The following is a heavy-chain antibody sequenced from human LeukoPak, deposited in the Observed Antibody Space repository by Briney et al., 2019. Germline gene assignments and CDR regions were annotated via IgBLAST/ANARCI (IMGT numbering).Heavy chain of an antibody. D-gene: IGHD6-13*01. CDR2: ISSSSSYI. Sequence: PGGSLRLSCAASGFTFSSYSMNWVRQAPGKGLELVSSISSSSSYIYYADSVKGRFTISRDNAKNSLYLQMNSLRAEDTAVYYCARALGSLYYFDYWGQGTLVTVSS. CDR1: GFTFSSYS. V-gene: IGHV3-21*01. CDR3: ARALGSLYYFDY. J-gene: IGHJ4*02.